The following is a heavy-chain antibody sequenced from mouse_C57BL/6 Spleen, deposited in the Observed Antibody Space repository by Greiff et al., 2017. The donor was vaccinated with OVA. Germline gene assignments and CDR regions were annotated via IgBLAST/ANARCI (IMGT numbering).Heavy chain of an antibody. V-gene: IGHV1-67*01. J-gene: IGHJ3*01. D-gene: IGHD6-1*01. CDR2: ISTYYGDA. Sequence: QVQLQQSGPELVRPGVSVKISCKGSGYTFTDYAMHWVKQSHAKSLEWIGVISTYYGDASYNQKFKGKATLTVDKSSSTAHMELRSLTSEDSAVYYCATLSGGFAYWGQGTLVTVSA. CDR1: GYTFTDYA. CDR3: ATLSGGFAY.